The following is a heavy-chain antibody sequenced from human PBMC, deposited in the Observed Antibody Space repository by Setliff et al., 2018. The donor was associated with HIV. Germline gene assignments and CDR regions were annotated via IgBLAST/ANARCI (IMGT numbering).Heavy chain of an antibody. CDR3: SRDHPAAGFIFDY. J-gene: IGHJ4*02. Sequence: GGSLRLSCAASGFTFSDYYMSWIRQAPGKGLEWVADITSGGGAIYYADSVKGRFTISRDNAKNSLFLQMNSLSADDTAMYYCSRDHPAAGFIFDYWGQGTLVTVSS. CDR1: GFTFSDYY. D-gene: IGHD6-13*01. V-gene: IGHV3-11*04. CDR2: ITSGGGAI.